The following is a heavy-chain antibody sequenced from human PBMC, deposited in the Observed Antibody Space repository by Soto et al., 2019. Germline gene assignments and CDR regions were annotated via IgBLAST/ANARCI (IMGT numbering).Heavy chain of an antibody. CDR1: GGSISSYY. CDR2: IYTSGST. D-gene: IGHD1-26*01. V-gene: IGHV4-4*07. J-gene: IGHJ6*02. CDR3: ARDFYSGSSLVSGFFYYYYRMDV. Sequence: SETLSLTCTVSGGSISSYYWSWIRQPAGKGLEWIGRIYTSGSTNYNPSLKSRVTMSVDTSKNQFSLKLSSVTAADTAVYYCARDFYSGSSLVSGFFYYYYRMDVCGQGTTVTVSS.